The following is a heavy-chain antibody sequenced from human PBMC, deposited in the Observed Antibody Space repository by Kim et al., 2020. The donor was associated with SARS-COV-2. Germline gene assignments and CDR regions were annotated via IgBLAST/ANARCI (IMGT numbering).Heavy chain of an antibody. CDR1: GGSFSDYY. CDR2: INHSGST. J-gene: IGHJ4*02. CDR3: ADSGGSRN. V-gene: IGHV4-34*01. D-gene: IGHD2-15*01. Sequence: SETLSLTCAVYGGSFSDYYWSWIRQPPGKGLEWIGEINHSGSTNYNPSLKSRVTISVDTSKNQFSLKLSSVTAADTAVYYCADSGGSRNWGQGTLVTVSS.